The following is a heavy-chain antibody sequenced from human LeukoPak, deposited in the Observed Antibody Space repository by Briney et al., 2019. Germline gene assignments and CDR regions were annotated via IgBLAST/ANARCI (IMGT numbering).Heavy chain of an antibody. V-gene: IGHV3-30*03. CDR1: GFSFSSYG. J-gene: IGHJ4*02. CDR2: ISYDGSNK. Sequence: GGSLRLSCAASGFSFSSYGMHWVRQAPGKGLEWVATISYDGSNKYYADSVKGRFTISRDNSKNTLYLQMNSLRAEDTAVYYCARDNGIYYYDYWGQGTLVTVSS. D-gene: IGHD2-8*01. CDR3: ARDNGIYYYDY.